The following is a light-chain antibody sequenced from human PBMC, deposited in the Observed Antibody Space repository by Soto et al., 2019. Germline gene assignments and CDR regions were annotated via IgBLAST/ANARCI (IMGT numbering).Light chain of an antibody. V-gene: IGKV3-20*01. CDR3: QQYGSSPWT. Sequence: EIVLTQSPGTLSLSPGERATLSCSASQSVSSCYLAWYQQKPGQAPRLLIYGASSRATGIPDRFSDRGSGTDFTPTISRLEPEDFAVYYCQQYGSSPWTFGQGTKVDIK. CDR2: GAS. J-gene: IGKJ1*01. CDR1: QSVSSCY.